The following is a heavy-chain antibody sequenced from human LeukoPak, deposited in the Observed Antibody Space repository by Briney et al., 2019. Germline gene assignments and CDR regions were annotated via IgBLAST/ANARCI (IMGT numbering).Heavy chain of an antibody. Sequence: PGGSLRLSCAASGFTFSSYGMHWVRQAPGKGLEWVAFIRYDGSNEYYADSVKSRFTISRDNSKSTLYLQMNSLRAEDTAVYYCAKDRWSLGSSASSLDYWGQGTLVTVSS. CDR3: AKDRWSLGSSASSLDY. V-gene: IGHV3-30*02. D-gene: IGHD2-15*01. CDR2: IRYDGSNE. J-gene: IGHJ4*02. CDR1: GFTFSSYG.